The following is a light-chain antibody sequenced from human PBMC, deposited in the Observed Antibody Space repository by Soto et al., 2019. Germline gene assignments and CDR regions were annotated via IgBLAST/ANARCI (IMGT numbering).Light chain of an antibody. Sequence: AIQMTQSPSSLSASVGDRVTISCRASQGIGNALGWYQQKPGKPPKVLIYGASNLQRGVPSRFSASGSGTEFTLTISSLQPDDFATYYCQQYNSYPWTFGQGTKVDIK. CDR2: GAS. V-gene: IGKV1-6*01. CDR1: QGIGNA. J-gene: IGKJ1*01. CDR3: QQYNSYPWT.